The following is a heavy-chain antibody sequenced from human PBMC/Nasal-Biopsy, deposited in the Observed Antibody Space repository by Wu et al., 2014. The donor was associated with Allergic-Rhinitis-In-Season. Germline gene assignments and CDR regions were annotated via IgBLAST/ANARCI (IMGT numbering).Heavy chain of an antibody. J-gene: IGHJ3*02. CDR3: ARASTYASGYYVADTFDI. V-gene: IGHV4-61*02. CDR2: IFNSGST. CDR1: GGSISSASFY. D-gene: IGHD2/OR15-2a*01. Sequence: TLSLTCSVPGGSISSASFYWSWVRQPAGKGLEWIGRIFNSGSTNYNPSLKRRLTISIDTSRNQVTLRLNSVTAADTAVYYCARASTYASGYYVADTFDIWGQGTMITVSS.